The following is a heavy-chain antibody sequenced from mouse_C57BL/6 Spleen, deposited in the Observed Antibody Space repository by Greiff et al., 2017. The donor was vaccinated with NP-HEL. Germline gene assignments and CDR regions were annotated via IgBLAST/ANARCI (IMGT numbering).Heavy chain of an antibody. CDR3: AREQLRLPFAY. V-gene: IGHV1-59*01. Sequence: VQLQQPGAELVRPGTSVKLSCKASGYTFTSYWMHWVKQRPGQGLEWIGVIDPSDSYTNYNQKFKGKATLTVDTSSSTAYMQLSSLTSEDSAVYYCAREQLRLPFAYWGQGTLVTVSA. D-gene: IGHD3-2*02. CDR1: GYTFTSYW. CDR2: IDPSDSYT. J-gene: IGHJ3*01.